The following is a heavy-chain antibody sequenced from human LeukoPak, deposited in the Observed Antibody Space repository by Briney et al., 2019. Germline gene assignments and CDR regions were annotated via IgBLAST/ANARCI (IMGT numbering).Heavy chain of an antibody. Sequence: GGSLRLSCAASGFTFSSYEMNWVRQAPGKGLEWVSYISSSGSTIYYADSVKGRFTISRDNAKNSLYLQMNSLSAEDTAVYYCARVREYYFDYWGQGTLVTVSS. CDR1: GFTFSSYE. CDR2: ISSSGSTI. V-gene: IGHV3-48*03. D-gene: IGHD3-10*01. J-gene: IGHJ4*02. CDR3: ARVREYYFDY.